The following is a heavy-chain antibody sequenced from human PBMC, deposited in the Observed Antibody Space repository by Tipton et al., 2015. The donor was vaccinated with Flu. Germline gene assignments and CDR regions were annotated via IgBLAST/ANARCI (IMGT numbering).Heavy chain of an antibody. V-gene: IGHV3-21*04. Sequence: LRLSCAASGFTFDYYPMTWVRQAPGRGLEWVSSISSSSTYIHYAGSVKGRFTISRDNAETSLFLQMNSLRAEDTAMYYCARDETLWGQGTLVTVSS. CDR1: GFTFDYYP. CDR2: ISSSSTYI. J-gene: IGHJ4*02. CDR3: ARDETL.